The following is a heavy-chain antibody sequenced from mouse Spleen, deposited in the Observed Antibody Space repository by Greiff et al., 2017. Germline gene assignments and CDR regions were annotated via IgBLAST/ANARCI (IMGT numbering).Heavy chain of an antibody. Sequence: QVTLKVSGPGILQPSQTLSLTCSFSGFSLSTSGMGVSWIRQPSGKGLEWLAHIYWDDDKRYNPSLKSRLTISKDTSRNQVFLKITSVDTADTATYYCARRCGSSYDWYFDVWGAGTTVTVSS. CDR1: GFSLSTSGMG. CDR3: ARRCGSSYDWYFDV. V-gene: IGHV8-12*01. D-gene: IGHD1-1*01. J-gene: IGHJ1*01. CDR2: IYWDDDK.